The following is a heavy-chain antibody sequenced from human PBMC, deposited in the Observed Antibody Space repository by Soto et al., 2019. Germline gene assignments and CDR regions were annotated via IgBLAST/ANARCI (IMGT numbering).Heavy chain of an antibody. CDR1: GGSIMSCDYS. Sequence: PSETLSLTCTVSGGSIMSCDYSWRWKREPPGKGLEWIGYIYYSGSTYYNPSLKSRLTISVDTSKNQFSLKLSSVTAADTAVYYCARDRIVGATAPPYYYYYGMDVWGQGTTVTVSS. CDR2: IYYSGST. J-gene: IGHJ6*02. CDR3: ARDRIVGATAPPYYYYYGMDV. V-gene: IGHV4-30-4*01. D-gene: IGHD1-26*01.